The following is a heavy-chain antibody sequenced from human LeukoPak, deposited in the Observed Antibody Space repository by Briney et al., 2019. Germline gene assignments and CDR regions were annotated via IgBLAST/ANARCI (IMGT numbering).Heavy chain of an antibody. V-gene: IGHV1-18*01. D-gene: IGHD6-13*01. CDR1: GYTFTIYG. CDR3: ASSSRGYSSSFDFDY. Sequence: ASGKVSCKASGYTFTIYGISWVRQAPGQGLEWMGWISAYNGNTNYAHKLQGRVTMTTATYTSTAYMELRSLRPDDTAASYCASSSRGYSSSFDFDYWGQGTLVTVSS. CDR2: ISAYNGNT. J-gene: IGHJ4*02.